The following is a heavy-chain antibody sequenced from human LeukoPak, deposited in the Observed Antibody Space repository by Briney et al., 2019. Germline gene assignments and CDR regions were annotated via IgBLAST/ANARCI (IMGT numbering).Heavy chain of an antibody. Sequence: GGSLRLSCAASGVTFEDYAMHWVPQAPGKGLEWVSLISGEVGSTYYADSVKGRFTISRDNSKNSLYLQMNSLRTEDTALYYCAKDTYCSSTSCSPTFYYYYGMDVWGQGTPVTVSS. V-gene: IGHV3-43*02. CDR2: ISGEVGST. CDR1: GVTFEDYA. CDR3: AKDTYCSSTSCSPTFYYYYGMDV. J-gene: IGHJ6*02. D-gene: IGHD2-2*01.